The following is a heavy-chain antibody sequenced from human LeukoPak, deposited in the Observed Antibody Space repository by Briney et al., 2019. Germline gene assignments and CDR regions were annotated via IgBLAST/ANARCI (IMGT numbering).Heavy chain of an antibody. J-gene: IGHJ4*02. V-gene: IGHV1-18*01. CDR1: GYTFTSYG. CDR3: AREAEGRIAAAGTSFDY. Sequence: ASVKVSCKASGYTFTSYGISWVRQAPGQGLEWMGWISAYNGNTNYAQKLQGRVTMTTDTSTSTAYMELSSLRSDDTAVYYCAREAEGRIAAAGTSFDYWGQGTLVTVSS. D-gene: IGHD6-13*01. CDR2: ISAYNGNT.